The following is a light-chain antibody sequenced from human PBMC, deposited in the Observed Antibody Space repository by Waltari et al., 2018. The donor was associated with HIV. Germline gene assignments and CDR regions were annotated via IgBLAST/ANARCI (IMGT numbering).Light chain of an antibody. J-gene: IGKJ1*01. V-gene: IGKV3-15*01. CDR2: GAS. Sequence: EIVLTQSLATLSVSLGERVNLSCRASQNVITNLAWYQQTPGQPPRLLIYGASSGSTGIPARFSGGGSRTECTLTINSLQSEDFTFYYCQQYSQWPRTFGQGTKV. CDR1: QNVITN. CDR3: QQYSQWPRT.